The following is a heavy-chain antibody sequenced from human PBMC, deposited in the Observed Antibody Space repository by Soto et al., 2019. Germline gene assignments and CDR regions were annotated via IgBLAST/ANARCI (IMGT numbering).Heavy chain of an antibody. D-gene: IGHD6-13*01. V-gene: IGHV2-26*04. CDR3: ASTYSTSWYWLDP. CDR1: GFSLSNAGLG. J-gene: IGHJ5*02. Sequence: QVTVKESGPVLVKPTETLTLTCTVSGFSLSNAGLGVSWIRQPPGKALEWLAHIFSNDEKSYSTSLKSRLTISKDTYKTQVVLTMTNMDPVDTATYYCASTYSTSWYWLDPWGQGTLVTVSS. CDR2: IFSNDEK.